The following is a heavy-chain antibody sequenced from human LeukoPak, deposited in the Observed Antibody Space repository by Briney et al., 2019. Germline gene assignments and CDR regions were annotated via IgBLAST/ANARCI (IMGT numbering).Heavy chain of an antibody. Sequence: KASETLSLTCTVSGGSISSSSYYWGWIRQPPGKGLEWIGSIYYSGSTYYNPSLKSRVTISVDTSKNQFSLKLSSVTAADTAVYYCARNDFWSGSDYWGQGTLVTVSS. CDR3: ARNDFWSGSDY. CDR1: GGSISSSSYY. D-gene: IGHD3-3*01. J-gene: IGHJ4*02. CDR2: IYYSGST. V-gene: IGHV4-39*07.